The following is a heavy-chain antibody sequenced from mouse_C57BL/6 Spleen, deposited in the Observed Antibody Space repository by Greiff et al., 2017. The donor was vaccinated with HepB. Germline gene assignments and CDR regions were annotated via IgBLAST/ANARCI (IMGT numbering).Heavy chain of an antibody. Sequence: VQLQQPGAELVKPGASVKLSCKASGYTFTSYWMQWVKQRPGQGLEWIGEIDPSDSYTNYNQKFKGKATLTVDTSSSTAYMQLSSLTSEDSAVYYCARSPNWAFDYWGQGTTLTVSS. V-gene: IGHV1-50*01. J-gene: IGHJ2*01. CDR1: GYTFTSYW. CDR3: ARSPNWAFDY. D-gene: IGHD4-1*01. CDR2: IDPSDSYT.